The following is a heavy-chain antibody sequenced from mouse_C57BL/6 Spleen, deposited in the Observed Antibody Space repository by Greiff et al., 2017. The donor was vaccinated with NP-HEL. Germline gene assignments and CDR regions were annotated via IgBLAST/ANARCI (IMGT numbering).Heavy chain of an antibody. Sequence: VKLMESGPGLVAPSQSLSITCTVSGFSLTSYGVDWVRQSPGKGLEWLGVIWGVGSTNYNLDLKSRLSISKDNSKSQVFLKMNSLQTDDTAMYYCASHYYGSRGFAYWGQGTLVTVSA. CDR1: GFSLTSYG. CDR3: ASHYYGSRGFAY. J-gene: IGHJ3*01. CDR2: IWGVGST. D-gene: IGHD1-1*01. V-gene: IGHV2-6*01.